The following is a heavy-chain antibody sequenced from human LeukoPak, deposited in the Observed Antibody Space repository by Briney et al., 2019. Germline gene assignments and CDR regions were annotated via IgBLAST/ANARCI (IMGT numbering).Heavy chain of an antibody. CDR2: IYYSGST. J-gene: IGHJ4*02. V-gene: IGHV4-39*01. CDR3: AKSTVDTAMASIDY. Sequence: SETLSLTCTVSGGSISSSSYYWGWIRQPPGKGLEWIGSIYYSGSTYHNPSLKSRVTISVDTSKNQFSLKLSSVTAADTAVYYCAKSTVDTAMASIDYWGQGTLVTVSS. D-gene: IGHD5-18*01. CDR1: GGSISSSSYY.